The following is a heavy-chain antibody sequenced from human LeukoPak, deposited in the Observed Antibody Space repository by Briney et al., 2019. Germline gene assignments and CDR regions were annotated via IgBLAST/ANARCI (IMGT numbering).Heavy chain of an antibody. V-gene: IGHV4-59*01. CDR1: GGSISSYY. J-gene: IGHJ4*02. D-gene: IGHD1-1*01. Sequence: SETLSLTCTVSGGSISSYYWSWIRQPPGKGLEWIGYMYYTGSTNYNPSLKSRVTISVDTSKNQFSLKLSSVTAADTAVYYCARGTTGDYWGQGTLVTVSS. CDR3: ARGTTGDY. CDR2: MYYTGST.